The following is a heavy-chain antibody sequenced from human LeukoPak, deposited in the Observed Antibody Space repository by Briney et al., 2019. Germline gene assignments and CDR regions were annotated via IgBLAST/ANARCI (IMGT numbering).Heavy chain of an antibody. CDR3: ARDQYGAYAIDY. Sequence: PGRSLRLSCAASGFTFSSYSMNWVRQAPGKGLEWVSYISSSSTIYYANSVKGRFTMSRDNAKNSLYLQMNSLRDEDTAVYYCARDQYGAYAIDYWGQGTLVTVSS. D-gene: IGHD4-17*01. CDR1: GFTFSSYS. V-gene: IGHV3-48*02. J-gene: IGHJ4*02. CDR2: ISSSSTI.